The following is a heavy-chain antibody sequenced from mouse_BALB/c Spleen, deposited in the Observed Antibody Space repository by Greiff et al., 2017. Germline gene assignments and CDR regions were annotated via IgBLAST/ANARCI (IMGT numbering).Heavy chain of an antibody. CDR3: ARDPYDYDGAMDY. Sequence: EVKVVESGGGLVKPGGSLKLSCAASGFTFSDYYMYWVRQTPEKRLEWVATISDGGSYTYYPDSVKGRFTISRDNAKNNLYLQMSSLKSEDTAMYYCARDPYDYDGAMDYWGQGTSVTVSS. CDR1: GFTFSDYY. J-gene: IGHJ4*01. V-gene: IGHV5-4*02. CDR2: ISDGGSYT. D-gene: IGHD2-4*01.